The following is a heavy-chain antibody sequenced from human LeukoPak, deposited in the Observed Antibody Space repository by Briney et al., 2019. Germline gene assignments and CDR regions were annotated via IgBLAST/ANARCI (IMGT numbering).Heavy chain of an antibody. V-gene: IGHV1-2*02. D-gene: IGHD2-2*02. CDR2: INPNCGGT. J-gene: IGHJ5*02. Sequence: ASVKVSCKASGYTFTGYYMYWVRQAPGQGLEWMGWINPNCGGTNYVQKFQDRVTMTTDTSISTVYMELTRLRSDDTAVYYCARDRLHCSSTSCYTNWLDPWGQGTLVTVSS. CDR1: GYTFTGYY. CDR3: ARDRLHCSSTSCYTNWLDP.